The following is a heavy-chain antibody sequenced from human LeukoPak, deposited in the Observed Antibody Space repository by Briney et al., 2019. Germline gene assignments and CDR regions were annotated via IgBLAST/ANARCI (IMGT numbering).Heavy chain of an antibody. CDR2: INHSGST. CDR1: GGSFSGYY. V-gene: IGHV4-34*01. Sequence: SETLSLTCAVYGGSFSGYYWSWIRQPPGKGLEWIGEINHSGSTNYNPSLKSRVTISVDTSKNQFSLKLSSVTPADTAVYYCARGGYYDILTGYYRIKYYFDYWGQGTLVAVSS. D-gene: IGHD3-9*01. CDR3: ARGGYYDILTGYYRIKYYFDY. J-gene: IGHJ4*02.